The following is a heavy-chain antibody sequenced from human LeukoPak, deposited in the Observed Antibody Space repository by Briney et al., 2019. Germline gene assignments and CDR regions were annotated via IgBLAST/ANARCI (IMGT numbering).Heavy chain of an antibody. D-gene: IGHD1-1*01. CDR2: ISAYNGNT. CDR1: GYTFTSYG. Sequence: ASVKVSCKASGYTFTSYGISWVRQAPGQGLEWMGWISAYNGNTNYAQKLQGRVTMTTDTSTSTAYMELRSLRSDDAAVYYCAGDQLSRGVWFDPWGQGTLVTVSS. J-gene: IGHJ5*02. V-gene: IGHV1-18*01. CDR3: AGDQLSRGVWFDP.